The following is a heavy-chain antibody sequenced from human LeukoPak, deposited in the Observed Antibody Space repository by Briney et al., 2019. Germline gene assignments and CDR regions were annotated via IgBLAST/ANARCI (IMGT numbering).Heavy chain of an antibody. CDR1: GFTFSNNW. CDR3: ARDRGSGSYYNDAVDY. CDR2: INRDGSST. Sequence: PGGSLRLSCAASGFTFSNNWMHWVRQAPGKGLVWVSRINRDGSSTNYADSVKGRFTISRDNSKNTLYLQMNSLRAEDTAVYYCARDRGSGSYYNDAVDYWGQGTLVTVSS. J-gene: IGHJ4*02. D-gene: IGHD3-10*01. V-gene: IGHV3-74*01.